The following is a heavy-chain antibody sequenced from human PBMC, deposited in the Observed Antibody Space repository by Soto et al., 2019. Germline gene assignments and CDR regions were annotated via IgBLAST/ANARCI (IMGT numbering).Heavy chain of an antibody. CDR3: TTDPRDIVVVVTGKLNWFDP. D-gene: IGHD2-15*01. Sequence: NPGGSLRLSCAASGFTFSNAWMFWVRQAPGKGPEWVGRIKSKTDGGTTDYAAPVKGRFTISRDDSKNTLYLQMNSLKTEDTAVYYCTTDPRDIVVVVTGKLNWFDPWGPGTLVTVSS. CDR2: IKSKTDGGTT. V-gene: IGHV3-15*01. CDR1: GFTFSNAW. J-gene: IGHJ5*02.